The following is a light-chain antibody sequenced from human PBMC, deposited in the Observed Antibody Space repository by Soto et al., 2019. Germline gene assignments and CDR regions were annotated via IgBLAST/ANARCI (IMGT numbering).Light chain of an antibody. V-gene: IGKV1-13*02. CDR2: DAS. Sequence: AIQLTQSPSSLSASVGDRVTITRRASQGISSALAWYQQKPGKAPKLLIYDASSLESGVPSRFSGSGSGTDFTLTISSLQPEDFATYYCQQFNSYSWTFGQGTKVEIK. CDR1: QGISSA. J-gene: IGKJ1*01. CDR3: QQFNSYSWT.